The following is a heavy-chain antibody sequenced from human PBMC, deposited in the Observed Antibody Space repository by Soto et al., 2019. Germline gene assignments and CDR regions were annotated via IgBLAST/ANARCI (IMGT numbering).Heavy chain of an antibody. V-gene: IGHV5-10-1*01. CDR3: ARAGRGYCSGVTCYSGLYGMDV. CDR2: IDPSDSYT. D-gene: IGHD2-15*01. Sequence: GESLKISCKGSGYSFTSYWISWVRQMPGKGLEGMGRIDPSDSYTNYNPSLKSRVTISVDTSKNQFSLKLSSVTAADTAVFYCARAGRGYCSGVTCYSGLYGMDVWGQGTTVTVSS. J-gene: IGHJ6*02. CDR1: GYSFTSYW.